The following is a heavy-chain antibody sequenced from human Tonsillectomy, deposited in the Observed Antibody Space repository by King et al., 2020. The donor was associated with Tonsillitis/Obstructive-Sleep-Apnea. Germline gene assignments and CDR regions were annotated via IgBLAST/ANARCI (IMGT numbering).Heavy chain of an antibody. Sequence: QLVQSGAEVKKSGESLKISCKGSGYSFTNYWIGWVRQMPGKGLEWMGLIYPGDSDTRDSPSFQGQVTMSVDKSISTAHLQWSSLKASDTAMYYWARYVSGLWYFDYWGQGALVTVSS. CDR1: GYSFTNYW. D-gene: IGHD3-3*01. CDR2: IYPGDSDT. J-gene: IGHJ4*02. CDR3: ARYVSGLWYFDY. V-gene: IGHV5-51*01.